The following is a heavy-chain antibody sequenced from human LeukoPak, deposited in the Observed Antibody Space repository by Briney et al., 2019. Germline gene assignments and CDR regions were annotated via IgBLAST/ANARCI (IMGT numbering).Heavy chain of an antibody. J-gene: IGHJ4*02. CDR3: VKDFQLHY. V-gene: IGHV3-7*01. CDR2: MKQDGSEK. Sequence: GGSLRLSCVASGFTFSSCWMSWVRQAPGKGLEWVANMKQDGSEKSCAGSVKGRFTISRDNAKNSLYLQMDSLRADDTAIYYCVKDFQLHYWGQGTLVTVSS. CDR1: GFTFSSCW. D-gene: IGHD2-2*01.